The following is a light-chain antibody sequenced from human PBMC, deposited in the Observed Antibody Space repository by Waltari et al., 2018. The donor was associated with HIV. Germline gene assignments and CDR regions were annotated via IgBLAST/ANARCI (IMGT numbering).Light chain of an antibody. V-gene: IGKV3-20*01. CDR2: GAS. J-gene: IGKJ3*01. CDR1: QSVSR. Sequence: EIVLTQSPGTLSWSPGERATLSCRASQSVSRNQQKPGQAPRLLIYGASSRATGIPDRFSGSGSGTDFTLTISRLEPEDFAVYYCQQYGSSPPLFTFGPGTKVDIK. CDR3: QQYGSSPPLFT.